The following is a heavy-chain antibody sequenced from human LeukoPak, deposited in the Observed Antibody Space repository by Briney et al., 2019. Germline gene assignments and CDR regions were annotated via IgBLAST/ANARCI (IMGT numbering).Heavy chain of an antibody. CDR1: SGSMTTYY. CDR3: ARLLPNTLPGLPYNYHYLDV. Sequence: PSETLSLTCTVSSGSMTTYYCSWVRQPSGKGLEWIGYIHYTGMSNYNPSLRGRVVISLDTPRNQFSLRLNSVTAADTAVYYCARLLPNTLPGLPYNYHYLDVWGKGTTVTVSS. V-gene: IGHV4-59*01. CDR2: IHYTGMS. D-gene: IGHD2/OR15-2a*01. J-gene: IGHJ6*03.